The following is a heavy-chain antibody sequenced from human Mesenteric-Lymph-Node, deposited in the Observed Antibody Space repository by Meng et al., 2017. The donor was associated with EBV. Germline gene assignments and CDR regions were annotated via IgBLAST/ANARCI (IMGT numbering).Heavy chain of an antibody. D-gene: IGHD6-25*01. CDR1: GGTFNTYG. Sequence: QVEPVQSGAEVKKPGASVTVSCKASGGTFNTYGISWVRQASGQGLEWMGGIVPFYGTPDYAQKFQDRMTISADTSTNTGYMELTNLTSGDSAVYYCARKLGPVQRGYFDYWGQGSLVTVSS. CDR3: ARKLGPVQRGYFDY. CDR2: IVPFYGTP. V-gene: IGHV1-69*06. J-gene: IGHJ4*02.